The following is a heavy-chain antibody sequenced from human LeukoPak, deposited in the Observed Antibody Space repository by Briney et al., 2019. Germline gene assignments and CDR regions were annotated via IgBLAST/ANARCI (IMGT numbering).Heavy chain of an antibody. CDR3: AKDEEHYDSSAPFDY. CDR2: ISGSGGST. J-gene: IGHJ4*02. D-gene: IGHD3-22*01. Sequence: GGSLRLPCAASGFTFSSYAMSWVRQAPGKGLEWVSAISGSGGSTYYADSVKGRFTISRDDSKNTLYLQMNSLRAEDTAVYYCAKDEEHYDSSAPFDYWGQGTLLTVSS. CDR1: GFTFSSYA. V-gene: IGHV3-23*01.